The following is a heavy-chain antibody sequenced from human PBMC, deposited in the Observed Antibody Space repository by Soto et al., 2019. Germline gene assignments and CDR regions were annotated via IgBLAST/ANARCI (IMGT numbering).Heavy chain of an antibody. CDR3: ARASRNYYYGPRMDV. Sequence: SETLSLTCTVSGASISSYFWSWIRQPAGKGLEWIGRIYTSGSTDYNPSLKSRVTMSVDTSKNQFSLKLSSVTAADTAVYYCARASRNYYYGPRMDVWGQGTTVTVSS. V-gene: IGHV4-4*07. CDR1: GASISSYF. J-gene: IGHJ6*02. D-gene: IGHD3-10*01. CDR2: IYTSGST.